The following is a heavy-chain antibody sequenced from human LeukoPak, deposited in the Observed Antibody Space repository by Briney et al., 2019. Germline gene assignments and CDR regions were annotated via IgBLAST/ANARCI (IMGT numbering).Heavy chain of an antibody. Sequence: GRSLRLSCAASGFTFNIYSMHWVRQAPGKGLEWVAVISPDGSSETYADSVRGRFTISRDNAKNTLYLQLNSLRPEDTAVYYCARCIVVIPVVRGGGYYGMDVWGQGTTVTVSS. V-gene: IGHV3-30*04. CDR3: ARCIVVIPVVRGGGYYGMDV. D-gene: IGHD2-2*01. CDR2: ISPDGSSE. CDR1: GFTFNIYS. J-gene: IGHJ6*02.